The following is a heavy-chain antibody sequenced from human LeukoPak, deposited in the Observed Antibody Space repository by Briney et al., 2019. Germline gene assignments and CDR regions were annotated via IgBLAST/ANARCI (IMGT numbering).Heavy chain of an antibody. CDR2: ISYDGSNK. CDR1: GFTFSSYG. J-gene: IGHJ4*02. D-gene: IGHD6-13*01. V-gene: IGHV3-30*18. Sequence: GRSLRLSCAASGFTFSSYGMHWVRQAPGKGLEWVAVISYDGSNKYSADSVKGRFTISRDNSKNTLYLQMNSLRAEDTAVYYCAKSGIAAAGTKRGYFDYWGQGTWSPSPQ. CDR3: AKSGIAAAGTKRGYFDY.